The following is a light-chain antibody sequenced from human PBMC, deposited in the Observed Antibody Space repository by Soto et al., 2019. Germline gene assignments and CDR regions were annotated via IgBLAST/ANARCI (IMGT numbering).Light chain of an antibody. CDR1: QSVNNF. CDR2: EAS. CDR3: QHYGTSWWT. J-gene: IGKJ1*01. Sequence: EIVLTQSPATLSLSPGERATLSCRASQSVNNFLAWYQQRPGQAPRLLMYEASNRVTGIPARFRGSGSGTDFTLTISSLEPDDFAVYYCQHYGTSWWTFGQGTKVDI. V-gene: IGKV3-11*01.